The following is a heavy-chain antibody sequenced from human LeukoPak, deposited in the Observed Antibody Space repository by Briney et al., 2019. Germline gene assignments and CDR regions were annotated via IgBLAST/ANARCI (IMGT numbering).Heavy chain of an antibody. J-gene: IGHJ4*02. D-gene: IGHD5-18*01. CDR3: ASMLGVGYSFGHGAYDF. CDR2: IYYSGST. Sequence: SETLSLTCTVSGGSISSSSCYWGWIRQPPGKGLEWIGSIYYSGSTYYNPSLKSRVTISVDTSKNQFSLKLSSVTAADTAMYYCASMLGVGYSFGHGAYDFWGQGTLVTVSS. CDR1: GGSISSSSCY. V-gene: IGHV4-39*01.